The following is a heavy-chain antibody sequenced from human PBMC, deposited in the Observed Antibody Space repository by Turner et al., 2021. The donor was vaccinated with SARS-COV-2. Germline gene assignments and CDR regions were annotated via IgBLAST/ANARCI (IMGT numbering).Heavy chain of an antibody. V-gene: IGHV3-53*01. Sequence: EVQLVESGGGLIQPGGALRLSCAAYGFTVSSNYMSWVRQAPGKGLEWVSVIYSGGSTYYADSVKGRFTISRDNSKNTLYLQMNSLRAEDTAVYYCARQLTTVTTWFDPWGQGTLVTVSS. D-gene: IGHD4-17*01. CDR3: ARQLTTVTTWFDP. CDR1: GFTVSSNY. CDR2: IYSGGST. J-gene: IGHJ5*02.